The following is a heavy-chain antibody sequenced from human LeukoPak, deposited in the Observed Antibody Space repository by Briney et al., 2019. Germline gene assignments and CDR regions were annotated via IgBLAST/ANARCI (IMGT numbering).Heavy chain of an antibody. Sequence: SVKVSCKASGYTFTSYGISWVRQAPGQGLEWMGGIIPIFGTANYAQKFQGRVTITADESTSTAYMELSSLRSEDTAVYYCARGGYYYDSSGYYYPSGAFDIWGQGTMVTVSS. CDR1: GYTFTSYG. V-gene: IGHV1-69*13. CDR2: IIPIFGTA. J-gene: IGHJ3*02. D-gene: IGHD3-22*01. CDR3: ARGGYYYDSSGYYYPSGAFDI.